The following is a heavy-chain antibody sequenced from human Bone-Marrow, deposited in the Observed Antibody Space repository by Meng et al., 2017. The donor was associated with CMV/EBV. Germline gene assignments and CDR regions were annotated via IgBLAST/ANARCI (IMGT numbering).Heavy chain of an antibody. J-gene: IGHJ6*02. CDR2: INHSDST. CDR3: ARDLRGYTLSSGSYGRLYYYGMDV. Sequence: SETLSFTCAVYGVSFSGYYWSWIRQPPGKGLEWIVEINHSDSTNYNPSLKSRVTITVDTSKNPFSLKLSSVTAADTAVYCCARDLRGYTLSSGSYGRLYYYGMDVWGQGTTVTV. D-gene: IGHD6-6*01. CDR1: GVSFSGYY. V-gene: IGHV4-34*01.